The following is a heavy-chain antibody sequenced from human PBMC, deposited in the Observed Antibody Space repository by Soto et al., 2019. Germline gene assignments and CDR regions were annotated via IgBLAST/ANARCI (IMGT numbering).Heavy chain of an antibody. Sequence: GGSLRLSCAASGFTFSSYWMSWVRQAPGKGLEWVANIKQDGSEKYYVDSVKGRFTISRDNAKNSLYQQMNSLRAEDTTVYYCAGDMSGDEAARRWYYYYGMDVWGQGTTVTVSS. J-gene: IGHJ6*02. CDR3: AGDMSGDEAARRWYYYYGMDV. CDR1: GFTFSSYW. V-gene: IGHV3-7*01. CDR2: IKQDGSEK. D-gene: IGHD6-6*01.